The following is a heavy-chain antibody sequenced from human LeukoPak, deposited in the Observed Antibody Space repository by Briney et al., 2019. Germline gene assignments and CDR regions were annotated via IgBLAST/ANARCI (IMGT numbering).Heavy chain of an antibody. CDR1: GGSVSSGGYY. Sequence: PSETLSLTCTVSGGSVSSGGYYWSWIRRHPGKGLEWIGYIYYSGSTYYNPSLKSRGTISVDTSKNQFSLKLSSVTAADTAVYYCAKDLYGDYVAYFQHWGQGTLVTVSS. V-gene: IGHV4-31*03. CDR3: AKDLYGDYVAYFQH. J-gene: IGHJ1*01. D-gene: IGHD4-17*01. CDR2: IYYSGST.